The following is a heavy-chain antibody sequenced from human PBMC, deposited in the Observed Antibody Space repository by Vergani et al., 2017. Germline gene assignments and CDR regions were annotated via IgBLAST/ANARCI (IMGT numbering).Heavy chain of an antibody. CDR2: IHNRGKT. J-gene: IGHJ2*01. Sequence: QVRLEESGPGLVKPSETLSLTCSVSGYSIGSGFYWAWIRQSPGEGLQWLTSIHNRGKTYHNPSLKSRVPVSLDTSKNRFSLNLTSVTVTDTAVYYCARSQCDYWYFDLWGHGSLVTVSS. V-gene: IGHV4-38-2*01. D-gene: IGHD4-11*01. CDR3: ARSQCDYWYFDL. CDR1: GYSIGSGFY.